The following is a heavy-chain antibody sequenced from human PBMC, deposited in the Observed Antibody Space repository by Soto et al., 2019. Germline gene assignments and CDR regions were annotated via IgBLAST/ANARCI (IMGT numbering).Heavy chain of an antibody. CDR3: ATGCLGLCTGGNCPLDY. J-gene: IGHJ4*02. V-gene: IGHV3-33*01. D-gene: IGHD2-15*01. CDR2: IWYHGIDK. CDR1: GFTFSRQA. Sequence: QVQLVESGGGVVQPERSLRLSCAASGFTFSRQAMHWVRQAPGRGLEWVAVIWYHGIDKYYADSVKGRLTTSRDNSKNTVYLQMNSLRGEDTAVYYCATGCLGLCTGGNCPLDYWGQGTLVTASS.